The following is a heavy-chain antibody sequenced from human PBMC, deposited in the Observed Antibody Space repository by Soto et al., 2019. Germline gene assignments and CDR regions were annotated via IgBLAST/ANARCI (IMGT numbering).Heavy chain of an antibody. Sequence: PSETLSLTCSVSGVSTINHYLTWIRKPPGQGPEWIGCIYYRGTTNYNASFNSRVTISVDTSKNQFSLKLTSVTTADTAVYYCARGGGSPYHDHEFDYWGQGILVTVSS. V-gene: IGHV4-59*11. CDR1: GVSTINHY. CDR2: IYYRGTT. D-gene: IGHD2-2*01. J-gene: IGHJ4*02. CDR3: ARGGGSPYHDHEFDY.